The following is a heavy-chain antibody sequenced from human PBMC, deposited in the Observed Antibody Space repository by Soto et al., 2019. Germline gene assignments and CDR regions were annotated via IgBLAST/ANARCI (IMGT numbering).Heavy chain of an antibody. CDR3: ARDLQDSNYVCPGY. V-gene: IGHV1-18*04. CDR1: GYTFTSYG. CDR2: ISAYNGNT. Sequence: ASVKVSCKASGYTFTSYGISWVRQAPGQGLEWMGWISAYNGNTNYAQQLQGRVSMTTDTSTSTAYMELRSLRSHDTAVYYCARDLQDSNYVCPGYWGQGTLVTVSS. J-gene: IGHJ4*02. D-gene: IGHD1-7*01.